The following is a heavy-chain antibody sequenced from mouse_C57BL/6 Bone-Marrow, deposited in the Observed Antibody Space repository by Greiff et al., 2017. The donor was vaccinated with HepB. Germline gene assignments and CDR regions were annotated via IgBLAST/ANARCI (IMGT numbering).Heavy chain of an antibody. CDR2: IYPGSGST. CDR1: GYTFTSYW. D-gene: IGHD2-2*01. J-gene: IGHJ3*01. Sequence: QVQLQQPGAELVKPGASVKMSCKASGYTFTSYWITWVKQRPGQGLEWIGDIYPGSGSTNYNEKFKSKATLTVDTSSSPAYMQLSSLTSEDSAVYYCARGYGYDGAWFAYWGQGTLVTVSA. V-gene: IGHV1-55*01. CDR3: ARGYGYDGAWFAY.